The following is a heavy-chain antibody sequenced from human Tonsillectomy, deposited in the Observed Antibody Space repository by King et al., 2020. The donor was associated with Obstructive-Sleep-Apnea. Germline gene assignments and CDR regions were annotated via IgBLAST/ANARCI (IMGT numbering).Heavy chain of an antibody. Sequence: VQLVESGGGLLQPGRSLRLSCAASGFTFDDYAMHWVRQAPGKGLEWVSGISWNSGTIGYADSVKGRFTISRDNAKNSLYLQMNSLRGEDTALYYCAKAIRYNWNDDYGMDVWGQGTTVTVSS. D-gene: IGHD1-1*01. CDR3: AKAIRYNWNDDYGMDV. V-gene: IGHV3-9*01. J-gene: IGHJ6*02. CDR2: ISWNSGTI. CDR1: GFTFDDYA.